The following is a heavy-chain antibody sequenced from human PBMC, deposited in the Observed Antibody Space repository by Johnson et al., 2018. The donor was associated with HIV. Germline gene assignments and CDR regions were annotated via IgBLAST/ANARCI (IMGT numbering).Heavy chain of an antibody. J-gene: IGHJ3*02. CDR3: ARPQGTGDAFDI. Sequence: QVQLVESGGAMVRPGGSLRLSCAASGFTFSSYDMHWVRQAPGKGLEWVAVISYDGSNKYYAASVKGRFTISSDNSKNTPYLQMNSLTAEDTAVYYCARPQGTGDAFDIWGQGTMVTVSS. CDR1: GFTFSSYD. CDR2: ISYDGSNK. D-gene: IGHD1-1*01. V-gene: IGHV3-30*03.